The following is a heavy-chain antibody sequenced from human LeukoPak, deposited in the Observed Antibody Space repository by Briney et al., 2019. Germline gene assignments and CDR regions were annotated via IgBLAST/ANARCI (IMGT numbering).Heavy chain of an antibody. D-gene: IGHD6-19*01. CDR2: INPNSGDT. J-gene: IGHJ3*02. Sequence: GASVKVSCKASGYTFTSYAMNWVRQAPGEGLEWMGWINPNSGDTKYAQKFQGRVTMTRDTSINTAYMEVRRLTSDDTAVYYCARERGTLAVAGDAVDIWGQGTMVTVSS. CDR3: ARERGTLAVAGDAVDI. V-gene: IGHV1-2*02. CDR1: GYTFTSYA.